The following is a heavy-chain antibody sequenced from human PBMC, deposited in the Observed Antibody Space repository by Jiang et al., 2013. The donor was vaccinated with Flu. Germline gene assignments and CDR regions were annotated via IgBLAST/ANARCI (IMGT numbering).Heavy chain of an antibody. CDR2: IIGSGGST. V-gene: IGHV3-23*01. CDR3: AKGGXYGDYWNWFDP. D-gene: IGHD4-17*01. J-gene: IGHJ5*02. CDR1: GFTFRKYA. Sequence: VQLLESGGGLVQPGGSLRLSCAASGFTFRKYAMSWVRQAPGKGLEWVSAIIGSGGSTYYADSVKGRFTISRDSSKNTLYLQMNSLRVEDTAIYYCAKGGXYGDYWNWFDPWGQGTLVTVSS.